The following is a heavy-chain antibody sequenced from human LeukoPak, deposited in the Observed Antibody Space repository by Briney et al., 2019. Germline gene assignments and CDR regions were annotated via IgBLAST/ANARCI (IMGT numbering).Heavy chain of an antibody. Sequence: GGSLRLSCAASGFTFSNYAMSWVRQAPGKGLEWVSAISGSGGSTFYADSVKGRFTISRDNSKNTLYLQMNSLRAGDTAVYYCARVNEGTFDYWGQGTLVTVSS. J-gene: IGHJ4*02. CDR2: ISGSGGST. CDR3: ARVNEGTFDY. V-gene: IGHV3-23*01. CDR1: GFTFSNYA. D-gene: IGHD1-1*01.